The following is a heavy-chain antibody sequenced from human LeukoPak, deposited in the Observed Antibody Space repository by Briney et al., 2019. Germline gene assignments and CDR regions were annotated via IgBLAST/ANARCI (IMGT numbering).Heavy chain of an antibody. D-gene: IGHD6-13*01. CDR1: GGSISSSSYY. CDR3: GVYSSSWYEYYFDY. V-gene: IGHV4-39*01. J-gene: IGHJ4*02. CDR2: IYYSGST. Sequence: SETLSLTCTVSGGSISSSSYYWGWICQPPGKGLEWIGSIYYSGSTYYNPSLKSRVTISVDTSKNQFSLKLSSVTAADTAVYYCGVYSSSWYEYYFDYWGQGTLVTVSS.